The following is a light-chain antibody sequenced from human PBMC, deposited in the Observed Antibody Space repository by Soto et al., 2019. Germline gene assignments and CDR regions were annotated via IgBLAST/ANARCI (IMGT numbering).Light chain of an antibody. V-gene: IGKV4-1*01. Sequence: DIVMTQSPDSLAVSLGERATINSKSSQSVLYSSNNKNYLACYQQRPGQPPKLLIYWASTRESGVPDRFSGSGSGTDFTLTITSLQAEDVAVYYCQQYESTPPTFGQGTKLEIK. J-gene: IGKJ2*01. CDR1: QSVLYSSNNKNY. CDR3: QQYESTPPT. CDR2: WAS.